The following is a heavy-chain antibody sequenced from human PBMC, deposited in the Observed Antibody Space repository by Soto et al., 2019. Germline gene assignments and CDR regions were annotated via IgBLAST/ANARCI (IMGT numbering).Heavy chain of an antibody. Sequence: GGSLRLSCAASGFTFSSYSMNWVRQAPGKGLEWVSSISSSSSYIYYADSVKGRFTISRDNAKNSLYLQMNSLRAEDTAVYYCARSLGMTTARRYGMDVWGQGTTVTVSS. CDR3: ARSLGMTTARRYGMDV. CDR1: GFTFSSYS. D-gene: IGHD4-17*01. CDR2: ISSSSSYI. J-gene: IGHJ6*02. V-gene: IGHV3-21*01.